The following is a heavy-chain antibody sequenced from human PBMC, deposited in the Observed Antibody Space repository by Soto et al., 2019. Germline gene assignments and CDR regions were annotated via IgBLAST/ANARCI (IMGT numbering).Heavy chain of an antibody. CDR3: ARDFSWFGELIASDY. CDR1: GYTFTSYA. V-gene: IGHV1-3*01. J-gene: IGHJ4*02. CDR2: INAGNGNT. Sequence: QVQLVQSGAEVKKPGASVKVSCKASGYTFTSYAMHWVRQAPGQRLEWMGWINAGNGNTKYSQRLQGRVTITRETSASTAYMELSSLRSENTGVYYCARDFSWFGELIASDYWGQGTLVTVSS. D-gene: IGHD3-10*01.